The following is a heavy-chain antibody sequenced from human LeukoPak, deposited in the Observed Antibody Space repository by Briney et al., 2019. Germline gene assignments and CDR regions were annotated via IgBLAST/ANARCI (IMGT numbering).Heavy chain of an antibody. V-gene: IGHV4-59*01. CDR1: GGSISSNY. Sequence: PETLSLTCTVAGGSISSNYWTWIRQPPGKGLEWIGYISHSGSTNYNPSLKSRVTISVDTSKNQFSLKLSSVTAADTAVYYCAREVEETGFDYWGQGTLVTVSS. J-gene: IGHJ4*02. CDR2: ISHSGST. D-gene: IGHD2-15*01. CDR3: AREVEETGFDY.